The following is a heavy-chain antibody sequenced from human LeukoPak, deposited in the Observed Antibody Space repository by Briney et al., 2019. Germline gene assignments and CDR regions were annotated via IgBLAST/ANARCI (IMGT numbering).Heavy chain of an antibody. Sequence: PSETLSLTCAVYGGSFSGYYWSWIRQPPGKGLEWIGEINHSGSTNYNPSLKSRVTISVDTSKNQFSLKLSSVTAADTAVYYCARGYGDYESHFDYWGQGTLVTVSS. J-gene: IGHJ4*02. CDR1: GGSFSGYY. CDR2: INHSGST. CDR3: ARGYGDYESHFDY. D-gene: IGHD4-17*01. V-gene: IGHV4-34*01.